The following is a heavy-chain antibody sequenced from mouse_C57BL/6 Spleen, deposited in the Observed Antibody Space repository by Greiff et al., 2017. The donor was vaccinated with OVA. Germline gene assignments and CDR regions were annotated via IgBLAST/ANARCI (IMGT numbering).Heavy chain of an antibody. J-gene: IGHJ4*01. Sequence: VQLQQPGAELVKPGASVKVSCKASGYTFTSYWMHWVKQRPGQGLEWIGRIHPSDSDTNYNQKFKGKATLTVDKSSSTAYMQLSSLTSEDSAVYYCAIKYYGTKVYYAMDYWGQGTSVTVSS. V-gene: IGHV1-74*01. D-gene: IGHD1-1*01. CDR2: IHPSDSDT. CDR1: GYTFTSYW. CDR3: AIKYYGTKVYYAMDY.